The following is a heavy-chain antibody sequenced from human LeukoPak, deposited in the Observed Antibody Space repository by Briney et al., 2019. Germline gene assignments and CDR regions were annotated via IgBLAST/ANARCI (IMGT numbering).Heavy chain of an antibody. Sequence: GGSLRLSCAASGFTFSSYWMSWVRQAPGKGLEWVSAISGSGGSTYYADSVKGRFTISRDNSKNTLYLQMNSLRAEDTAVYYCAKERGRYDFWSGYYLGTFDYWGQGTLVTVSS. CDR3: AKERGRYDFWSGYYLGTFDY. CDR2: ISGSGGST. D-gene: IGHD3-3*01. CDR1: GFTFSSYW. J-gene: IGHJ4*02. V-gene: IGHV3-23*01.